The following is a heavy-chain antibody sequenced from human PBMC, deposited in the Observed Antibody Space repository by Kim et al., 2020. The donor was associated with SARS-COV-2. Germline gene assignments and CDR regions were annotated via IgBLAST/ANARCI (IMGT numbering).Heavy chain of an antibody. D-gene: IGHD2-15*01. V-gene: IGHV3-30*07. Sequence: ADSVKGRFTISRDNSKNTLYLQMNSLRAEDTAVYYCARESLLVDSEYFQHWGQGTLVTVSS. J-gene: IGHJ1*01. CDR3: ARESLLVDSEYFQH.